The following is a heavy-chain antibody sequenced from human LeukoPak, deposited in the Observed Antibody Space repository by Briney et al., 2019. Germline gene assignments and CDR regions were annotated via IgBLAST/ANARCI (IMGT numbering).Heavy chain of an antibody. CDR1: GYSISSGYY. CDR3: ARGRYSSYGSNGYYYYYYMDV. D-gene: IGHD5-18*01. V-gene: IGHV4-38-2*02. CDR2: IYHSGST. J-gene: IGHJ6*03. Sequence: SETLSLTCTVSGYSISSGYYWGWIRQPPGKGLEWIGSIYHSGSTNYNPSLKSRVTISVDTSKNQFSLKLSSVTAADTAVYYCARGRYSSYGSNGYYYYYYMDVWGKGTTVTVSS.